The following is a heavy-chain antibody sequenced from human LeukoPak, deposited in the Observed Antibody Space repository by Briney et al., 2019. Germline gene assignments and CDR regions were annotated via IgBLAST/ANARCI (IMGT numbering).Heavy chain of an antibody. Sequence: PGGSLILSCAASGFTFSNYWMSWVRQAPGRGLEWVASIKQDGSEKNYVDSVKGRFTISRDNAKNSLYLQMDSLRAEDTAVYYCARVAATATGAYDIWGQGTMVTVSS. D-gene: IGHD6-25*01. CDR3: ARVAATATGAYDI. CDR2: IKQDGSEK. CDR1: GFTFSNYW. V-gene: IGHV3-7*04. J-gene: IGHJ3*02.